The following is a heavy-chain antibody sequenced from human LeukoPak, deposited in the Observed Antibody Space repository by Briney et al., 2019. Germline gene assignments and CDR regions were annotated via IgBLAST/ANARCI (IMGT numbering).Heavy chain of an antibody. CDR2: ISGSGGST. D-gene: IGHD3-22*01. CDR1: GFTFSSYA. Sequence: GGSLRLSCAASGFTFSSYAMSWVRQAPGKGLEWVSAISGSGGSTYYADSVKGRFTISRDNAKNSLYLQMNSLRAEDTAVYYCARAETYYYDSSGYLNDYWGQGTLVTVSS. CDR3: ARAETYYYDSSGYLNDY. J-gene: IGHJ4*02. V-gene: IGHV3-23*01.